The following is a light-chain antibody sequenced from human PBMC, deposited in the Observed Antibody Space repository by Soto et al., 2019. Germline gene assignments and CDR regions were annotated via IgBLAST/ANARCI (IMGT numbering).Light chain of an antibody. CDR3: QHRSEWPVS. V-gene: IGKV3-11*01. CDR2: RAS. Sequence: MTQSPAPLSLSPGGRATLSCRASQSVSSNLAWYQQKPGQAPRLLIQRASTRATGIPARFSGSGSGTDFTLTISSLEPEDFAVYYCQHRSEWPVSFGQGTRLEI. J-gene: IGKJ5*01. CDR1: QSVSSN.